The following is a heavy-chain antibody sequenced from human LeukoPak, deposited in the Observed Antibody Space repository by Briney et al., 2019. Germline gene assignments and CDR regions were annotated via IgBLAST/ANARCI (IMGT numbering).Heavy chain of an antibody. V-gene: IGHV1-2*02. CDR2: INPNSGGT. CDR1: GYTFTGYY. J-gene: IGHJ4*02. CDR3: ASSTARQQLDDELFDY. Sequence: ASVKVSCKASGYTFTGYYMHWVRQAPGQGLEWMGWINPNSGGTNYAQKFQGRVTMTRDTSISTAYMELSRLRSDDTAVYYCASSTARQQLDDELFDYWGQGTLVTVSS. D-gene: IGHD6-13*01.